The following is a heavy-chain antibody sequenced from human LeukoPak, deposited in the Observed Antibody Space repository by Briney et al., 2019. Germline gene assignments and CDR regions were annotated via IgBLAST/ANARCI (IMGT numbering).Heavy chain of an antibody. Sequence: GGSLRLSCAAPGFTFSSYWMSWVRQAPGKGLEWVSSISSRSTYIYHADSVKGRFTISRDNAKNSLFLQMNSLRAEDTAVYFCAKSTRAVMAMMDVWGKGTTVTVSS. V-gene: IGHV3-21*01. CDR1: GFTFSSYW. D-gene: IGHD3-16*01. CDR2: ISSRSTYI. J-gene: IGHJ6*04. CDR3: AKSTRAVMAMMDV.